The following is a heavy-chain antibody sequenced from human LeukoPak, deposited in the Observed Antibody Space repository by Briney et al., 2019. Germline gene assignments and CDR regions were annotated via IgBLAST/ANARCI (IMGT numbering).Heavy chain of an antibody. V-gene: IGHV4-4*09. Sequence: PSETLSLTCTVSGGSISSYYWSWIRQPPGKGLEWIGYIYTSGSTNYNPSLKSRVTISVDTSKNQFSLNLSSVTAADTAVYYCARHKGGRYSGSYLDYWGQATLVTVSS. CDR1: GGSISSYY. CDR3: ARHKGGRYSGSYLDY. D-gene: IGHD1-26*01. J-gene: IGHJ4*02. CDR2: IYTSGST.